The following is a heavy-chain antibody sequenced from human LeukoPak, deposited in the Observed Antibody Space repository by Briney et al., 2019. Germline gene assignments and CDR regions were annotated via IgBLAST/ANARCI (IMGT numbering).Heavy chain of an antibody. CDR2: ISSSSSTI. CDR1: GFTFSSYS. CDR3: ARDPGSLKSPGSWFDP. V-gene: IGHV3-48*02. D-gene: IGHD1-26*01. Sequence: PGGSLRLSCAASGFTFSSYSMNWGRQAPGKGLEWVSYISSSSSTIYYADSVKGRFTISRDNAKNSLYLQMNSLSDEDTAVYYCARDPGSLKSPGSWFDPWGQGTLVTVSS. J-gene: IGHJ5*02.